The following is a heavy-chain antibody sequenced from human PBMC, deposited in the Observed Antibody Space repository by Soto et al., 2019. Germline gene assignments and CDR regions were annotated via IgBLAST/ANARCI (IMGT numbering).Heavy chain of an antibody. J-gene: IGHJ5*02. V-gene: IGHV4-61*01. CDR2: IYYSGST. D-gene: IGHD3-3*01. CDR3: ARVAMIFGVAPNNWFDP. CDR1: GGSVSSGSYY. Sequence: PSETLSLTCSVSGGSVSSGSYYWSWIRQPPGKGLEWIGYIYYSGSTNYNPSLKSRVTISVDRSKKQFSLKLSSVTAADTAVYYCARVAMIFGVAPNNWFDPWGQGTLVTVSS.